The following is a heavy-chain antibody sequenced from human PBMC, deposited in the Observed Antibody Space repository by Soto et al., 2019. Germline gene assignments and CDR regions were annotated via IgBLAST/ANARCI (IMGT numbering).Heavy chain of an antibody. CDR3: ARGSSSYYFDY. D-gene: IGHD6-6*01. CDR2: ISSSSSYI. V-gene: IGHV3-21*01. Sequence: GGSLRLSCAASGFTFSSYSMNWVRQTPGKGLEWVSSISSSSSYIYYADSVKGRFTISRDNAKNSLYLQMNSLRAEDTAVYYCARGSSSYYFDYWGQGTLVTVSS. J-gene: IGHJ4*02. CDR1: GFTFSSYS.